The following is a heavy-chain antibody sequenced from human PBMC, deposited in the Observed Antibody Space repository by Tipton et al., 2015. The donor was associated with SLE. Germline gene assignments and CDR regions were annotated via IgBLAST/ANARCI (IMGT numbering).Heavy chain of an antibody. J-gene: IGHJ4*02. D-gene: IGHD6-19*01. V-gene: IGHV3-48*01. CDR1: GFTFSSYS. CDR2: ISSSSSTI. CDR3: AKGARIAVARAGD. Sequence: SLRLSCAASGFTFSSYSMNWVRQAPGKGLEWVSYISSSSSTIYYADSVKGRFTISRDNAKNSLYLQMNSLRAEDTAVYYCAKGARIAVARAGDWGQGTLVTVSS.